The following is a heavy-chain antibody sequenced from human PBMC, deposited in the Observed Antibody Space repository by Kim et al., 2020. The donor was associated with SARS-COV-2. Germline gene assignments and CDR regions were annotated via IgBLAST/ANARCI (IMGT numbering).Heavy chain of an antibody. CDR1: GDSVSSNSAA. Sequence: SQTLSLTCAISGDSVSSNSAAWNWIRQSPSRGLEWLGRTYYRSKWYSDYAVSVRSRINVNPDTSKNQFSLQLNSVTPEDTAVYYCARSPTDVSYFQHWGQGTLVTVSS. J-gene: IGHJ1*01. CDR3: ARSPTDVSYFQH. V-gene: IGHV6-1*01. CDR2: TYYRSKWYS.